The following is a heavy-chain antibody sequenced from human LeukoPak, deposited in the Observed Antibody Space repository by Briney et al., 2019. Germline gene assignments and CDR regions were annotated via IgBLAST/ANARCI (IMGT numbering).Heavy chain of an antibody. CDR1: GLTFSDYY. D-gene: IGHD3-16*01. CDR3: ARGHYELWF. J-gene: IGHJ1*01. CDR2: ISIGSSYT. Sequence: KPGGSLRLSCAASGLTFSDYYMSWIRQAPGKGLEWVSYISIGSSYTNYADSVKGRFTISRDDAKNLLYLQMNSLRAEDTAVYYCARGHYELWFWGQGTLVTVSS. V-gene: IGHV3-11*06.